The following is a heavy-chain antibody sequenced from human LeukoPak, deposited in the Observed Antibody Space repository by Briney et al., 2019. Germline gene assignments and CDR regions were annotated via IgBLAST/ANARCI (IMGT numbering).Heavy chain of an antibody. CDR2: ISGYNGTT. D-gene: IGHD6-13*01. CDR1: DYTLTSYG. V-gene: IGHV1-18*01. CDR3: ARGNSVAAAGPLFDY. J-gene: IGHJ4*02. Sequence: GASVKVSCKASDYTLTSYGISWVRQAPGQGLEWMGWISGYNGTTNYAQNLQGRVTMTTDTSTSTVYMELRSLRSDDTAVYYCARGNSVAAAGPLFDYWGQGTLVTVSS.